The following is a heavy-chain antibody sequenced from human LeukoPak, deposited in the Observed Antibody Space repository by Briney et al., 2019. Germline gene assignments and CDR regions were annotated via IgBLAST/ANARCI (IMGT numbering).Heavy chain of an antibody. D-gene: IGHD6-13*01. CDR3: ARHGLSNGWFTFDY. V-gene: IGHV5-51*01. J-gene: IGHJ4*02. CDR1: GYSFTTYW. Sequence: GESLKISCKGSGYSFTTYWIGWVRQVPGEGLEWMGIIYPGDSDTRYSPSFQGQVTISADKSISTAYLQWSSLKASDTAMYYCARHGLSNGWFTFDYWGQGTLVTVSS. CDR2: IYPGDSDT.